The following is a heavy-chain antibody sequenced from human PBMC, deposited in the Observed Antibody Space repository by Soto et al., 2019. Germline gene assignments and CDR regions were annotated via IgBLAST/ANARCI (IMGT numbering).Heavy chain of an antibody. CDR3: AKGVRGVIIRGYFDS. D-gene: IGHD3-10*02. V-gene: IGHV3-23*01. Sequence: VVSLRLSCAASGFTFSSDAMSWVRQAPGKGLEWVSAISGSGGSTYYADSVKGRFTISRDNSKNTLYLQMNSLRAEDTAVYYCAKGVRGVIIRGYFDSWGQGSLVTVS. CDR2: ISGSGGST. CDR1: GFTFSSDA. J-gene: IGHJ4*02.